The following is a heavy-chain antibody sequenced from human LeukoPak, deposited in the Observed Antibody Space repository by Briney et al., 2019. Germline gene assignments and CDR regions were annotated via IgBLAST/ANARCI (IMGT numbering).Heavy chain of an antibody. V-gene: IGHV4-31*03. CDR3: ARASGYDFFDH. CDR2: VNYRGST. CDR1: GGSISSGGYY. J-gene: IGHJ4*02. D-gene: IGHD5-12*01. Sequence: KSSETLSLTCTVSGGSISSGGYYWSWIRQHPGKGLEWIGYVNYRGSTYKNPSLESRVTISVDTSKNEFSLKLSSVGAADMALYYCARASGYDFFDHWGQGSLVTVS.